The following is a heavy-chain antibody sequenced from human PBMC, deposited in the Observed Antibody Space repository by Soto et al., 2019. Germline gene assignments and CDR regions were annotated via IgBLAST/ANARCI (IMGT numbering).Heavy chain of an antibody. J-gene: IGHJ5*02. D-gene: IGHD2-21*01. CDR3: ARDGGLCGGGKCYLGNWFDP. Sequence: GASVKVSCKASGYTFTASYLHWVRQAPGQGLEWMGWINPDTGGTNYAQKFQGRVTMTRDTSINTAYLEVSRLTSADTAVYYCARDGGLCGGGKCYLGNWFDPWGQGTLVTVS. CDR1: GYTFTASY. V-gene: IGHV1-2*02. CDR2: INPDTGGT.